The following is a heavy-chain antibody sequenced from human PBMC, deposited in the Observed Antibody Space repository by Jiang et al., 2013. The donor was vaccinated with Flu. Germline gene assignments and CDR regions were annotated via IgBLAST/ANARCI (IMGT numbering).Heavy chain of an antibody. CDR3: ARDTGWQTVDTAMDYYFDY. V-gene: IGHV1-58*01. D-gene: IGHD5-18*01. J-gene: IGHJ4*02. Sequence: AQKFQERVTITRDMSTSTAYMELSSLRSEDTAVYYCARDTGWQTVDTAMDYYFDYWGQGTLVTVSS.